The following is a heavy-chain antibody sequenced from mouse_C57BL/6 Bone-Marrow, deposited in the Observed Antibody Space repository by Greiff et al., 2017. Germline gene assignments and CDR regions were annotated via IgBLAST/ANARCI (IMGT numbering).Heavy chain of an antibody. CDR1: GYSFNTYA. CDR3: VVDGYSYFDY. Sequence: EVKLMESGGGLAQPKGSLKLSCAASGYSFNTYAMNWVRQAPGKGLEWVARIRNKSNNYATYYADSVKDRFTISRDDSESMLYLQMNNLKTEDTAMYYCVVDGYSYFDYWGQGTTLTVSS. V-gene: IGHV10-1*01. CDR2: IRNKSNNYAT. J-gene: IGHJ2*01. D-gene: IGHD2-3*01.